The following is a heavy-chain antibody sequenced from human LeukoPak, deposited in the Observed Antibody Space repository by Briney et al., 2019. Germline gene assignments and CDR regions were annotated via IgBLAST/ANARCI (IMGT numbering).Heavy chain of an antibody. D-gene: IGHD3-10*01. Sequence: SETLSLTCTVSGYSISSGYYWGWIRQPPGQGLEWIGSIYHSGSTYYNPSLKGRVTISVDTSENQFSLKLSSLTAADTAVYYCARVGYYYDSGSSDYWGQGTLVTVSS. CDR2: IYHSGST. J-gene: IGHJ4*02. CDR1: GYSISSGYY. V-gene: IGHV4-38-2*02. CDR3: ARVGYYYDSGSSDY.